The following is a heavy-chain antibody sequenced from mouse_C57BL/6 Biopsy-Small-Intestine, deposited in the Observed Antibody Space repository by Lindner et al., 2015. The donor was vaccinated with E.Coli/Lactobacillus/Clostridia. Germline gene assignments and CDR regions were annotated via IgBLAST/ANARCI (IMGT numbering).Heavy chain of an antibody. J-gene: IGHJ2*01. D-gene: IGHD3-3*01. CDR3: ARGTEIFDY. CDR2: IYPGDGDT. Sequence: VQLQESGPELVKPGASVKISCKASGYAFSSSWMNWVNQRPGKGLEWIGRIYPGDGDTNYNGKFKDKATLTADKSSSTAYMQLSSLTSEDSAVYFCARGTEIFDYWGQGTTLTVSS. CDR1: GYAFSSSW. V-gene: IGHV1-82*01.